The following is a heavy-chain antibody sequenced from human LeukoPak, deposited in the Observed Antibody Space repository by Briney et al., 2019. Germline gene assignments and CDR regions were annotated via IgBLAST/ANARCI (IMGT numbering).Heavy chain of an antibody. D-gene: IGHD2-15*01. J-gene: IGHJ4*02. V-gene: IGHV3-33*01. CDR2: IWYDGSNK. Sequence: QPGRSLRLSCAASGFAFSTYGMHWVRQAPGKGLEWVAVIWYDGSNKYYADSVKGRFTISRDNSKNTLYLQMSSLRAEDTAVYYCASGYCSGGSCPWYWGQGTLVTVSS. CDR1: GFAFSTYG. CDR3: ASGYCSGGSCPWY.